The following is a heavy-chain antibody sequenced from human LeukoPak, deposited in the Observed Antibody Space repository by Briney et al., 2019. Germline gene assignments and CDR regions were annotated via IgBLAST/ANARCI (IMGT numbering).Heavy chain of an antibody. Sequence: GEALKTSVKGPGYSFTSYWIGWVPQMPGKGLGGMGIIYPGGSDTRYSPSFQGHVTISDDKSISTAYLQWSSLKASDTAMYYCARFSGYYPLGHDLFDYWGQGTLVTVSS. V-gene: IGHV5-51*01. J-gene: IGHJ4*02. D-gene: IGHD3-22*01. CDR3: ARFSGYYPLGHDLFDY. CDR2: IYPGGSDT. CDR1: GYSFTSYW.